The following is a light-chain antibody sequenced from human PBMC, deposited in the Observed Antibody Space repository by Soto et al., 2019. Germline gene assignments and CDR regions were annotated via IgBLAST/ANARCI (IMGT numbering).Light chain of an antibody. J-gene: IGKJ2*01. CDR3: QQYNSYPYT. Sequence: DIQMTQSPSTLSASVGDRATITCRASQSISSWLAWYQQKPGKAPKLLIYKASSLESGVPSRFRGSGSGTVFTLTISSLQPDDFATYYCQQYNSYPYTFGQGTKLEIK. CDR2: KAS. CDR1: QSISSW. V-gene: IGKV1-5*03.